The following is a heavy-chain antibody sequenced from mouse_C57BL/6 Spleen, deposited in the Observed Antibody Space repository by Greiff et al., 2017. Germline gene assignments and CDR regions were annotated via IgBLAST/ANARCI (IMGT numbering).Heavy chain of an antibody. Sequence: QVQLQQPGAELVKPGASVKVSCKASGYTFTSYWMHWVKQRPGQGLEWIGRIHPSDSDTNYNQKFKGKATLTVDKSSSTAYMQLSSLTSEDSAVYYCAIMVPITTVVATDWYFDVWGTGTTVTVSS. CDR2: IHPSDSDT. CDR1: GYTFTSYW. J-gene: IGHJ1*03. CDR3: AIMVPITTVVATDWYFDV. V-gene: IGHV1-74*01. D-gene: IGHD1-1*01.